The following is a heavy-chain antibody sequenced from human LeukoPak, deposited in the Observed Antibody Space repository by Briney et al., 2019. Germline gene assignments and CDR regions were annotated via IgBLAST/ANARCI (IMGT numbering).Heavy chain of an antibody. CDR2: IYYSGST. J-gene: IGHJ5*02. CDR1: GGSISSYY. Sequence: SETLSLTCTVSGGSISSYYWSWIRQPPGKGLEWIGYIYYSGSTNYNPSLKSRVTISVDTSKNQFSLKLSSVTAADTAVYYCARLLTSSSWYADPWGQGTLVTVSS. V-gene: IGHV4-59*08. D-gene: IGHD6-13*01. CDR3: ARLLTSSSWYADP.